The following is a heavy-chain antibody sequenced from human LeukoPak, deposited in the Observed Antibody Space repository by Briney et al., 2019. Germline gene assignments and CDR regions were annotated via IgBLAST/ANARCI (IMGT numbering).Heavy chain of an antibody. CDR2: TYYRSTWYT. CDR3: AREKYSSSLSPDIHYFDY. D-gene: IGHD6-13*01. V-gene: IGHV6-1*01. Sequence: SQTLSLTCAMSGDSVSTNSAAWSWTRQSPSRGFKWLGRTYYRSTWYTDYAVSVKSRITINPDTSKNQFSLQLNSVTPEDTAVYYCAREKYSSSLSPDIHYFDYWGQGTLVTVSS. J-gene: IGHJ4*02. CDR1: GDSVSTNSAA.